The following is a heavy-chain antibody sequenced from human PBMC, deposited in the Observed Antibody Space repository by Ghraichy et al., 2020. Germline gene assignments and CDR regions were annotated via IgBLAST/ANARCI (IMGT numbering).Heavy chain of an antibody. CDR1: GFTFSSYS. J-gene: IGHJ4*02. V-gene: IGHV3-21*01. CDR2: ISSSSSYI. D-gene: IGHD3-22*01. CDR3: ARDRYYYDSSGYYPHGLNFDY. Sequence: GGVLRLSCAASGFTFSSYSMNWVRQAPGKGLEWVSSISSSSSYIYYADSVKGRFTISRDNAKNSLYLQMNSLRAEDTAVYYCARDRYYYDSSGYYPHGLNFDYWGQGTLVTVSS.